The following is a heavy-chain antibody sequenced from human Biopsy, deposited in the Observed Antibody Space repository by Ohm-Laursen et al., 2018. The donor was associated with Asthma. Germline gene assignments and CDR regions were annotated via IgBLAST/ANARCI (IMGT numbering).Heavy chain of an antibody. CDR1: GFMFRSFG. V-gene: IGHV3-30*18. J-gene: IGHJ4*02. D-gene: IGHD5-12*01. CDR2: ISYDGNHK. Sequence: SLRLSCAASGFMFRSFGMYWVRQAPGKGLEWVAVISYDGNHKFYEDSVKGRFTISSDNSKNTLYLQMNSLRTEDTAVYYCAKRRGYSGHDNDYWGQGTLVIVSS. CDR3: AKRRGYSGHDNDY.